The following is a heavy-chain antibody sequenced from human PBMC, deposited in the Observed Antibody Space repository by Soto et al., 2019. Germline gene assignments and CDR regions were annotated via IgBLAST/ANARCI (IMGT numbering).Heavy chain of an antibody. CDR1: GYTFTSYG. CDR2: TSAYNGNT. J-gene: IGHJ4*02. CDR3: ARESSSSCHDY. Sequence: QVQLVQSGAEVKKPGASVKVSCKASGYTFTSYGISWVRQAPGQGLEWMGWTSAYNGNTNYAQKLKGRVTRTPDTSMSTAYMELRSLRSDDPAVYYCARESSSSCHDYWGQGTLVTVSS. D-gene: IGHD6-13*01. V-gene: IGHV1-18*01.